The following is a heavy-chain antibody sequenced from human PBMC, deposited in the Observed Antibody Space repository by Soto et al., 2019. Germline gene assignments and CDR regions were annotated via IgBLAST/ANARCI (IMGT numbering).Heavy chain of an antibody. CDR2: VSSDGERK. Sequence: LGLCCAACRDTVCDYAVDVVRKPPGKGLEWVATVSSDGERKYYAMSVKGRFAISKDNSMSTLLLQMDTLGPDDTAIYYCAKVERSGRGPPFSCHIWGQGTMVTVSS. CDR1: RDTVCDYA. J-gene: IGHJ3*02. D-gene: IGHD5-12*01. V-gene: IGHV3-30*18. CDR3: AKVERSGRGPPFSCHI.